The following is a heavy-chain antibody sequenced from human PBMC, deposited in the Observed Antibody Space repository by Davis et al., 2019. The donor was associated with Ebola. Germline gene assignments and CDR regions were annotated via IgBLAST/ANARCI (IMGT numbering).Heavy chain of an antibody. V-gene: IGHV3-30-3*02. CDR2: ISYDGSNK. Sequence: PGGSLRLSCAASGFTFSSYAMHWVRQAPGKGLEWVAVISYDGSNKYYADSVKGRFTISRDNSKNTLYLQMNSLRAEDTAVYYCAKSLQALTAILELDRDGFDIWGQGTMVTVSS. D-gene: IGHD2-21*02. J-gene: IGHJ3*02. CDR1: GFTFSSYA. CDR3: AKSLQALTAILELDRDGFDI.